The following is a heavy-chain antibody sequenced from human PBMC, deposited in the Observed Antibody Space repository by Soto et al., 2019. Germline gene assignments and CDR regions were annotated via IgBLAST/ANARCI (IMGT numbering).Heavy chain of an antibody. CDR3: AAPSPDHHDRSGFWGYFDY. CDR2: IAVGSGDT. J-gene: IGHJ4*02. CDR1: GFTFTSSA. D-gene: IGHD3-22*01. Sequence: GASVKVSCKASGFTFTSSAVQWLRQARGQRLEWIGWIAVGSGDTRYAQKFQERVTTVWDVSTSTSYMELRNLRSDDTAVYYCAAPSPDHHDRSGFWGYFDYWGQGALVTVSS. V-gene: IGHV1-58*01.